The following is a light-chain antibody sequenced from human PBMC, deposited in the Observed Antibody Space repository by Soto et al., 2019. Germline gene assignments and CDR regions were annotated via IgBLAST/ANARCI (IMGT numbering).Light chain of an antibody. CDR1: QSVSSSY. CDR2: GAS. J-gene: IGKJ5*01. V-gene: IGKV3-20*01. Sequence: EIVLTQSPGTLSLSPGERATLSCRASQSVSSSYLAWYQQKPGQAPRLLIYGASSRATGIPDRFSGSGSGTDVTLTISRLEPEDFAVYYCQQYGSLITFGQGTRLEI. CDR3: QQYGSLIT.